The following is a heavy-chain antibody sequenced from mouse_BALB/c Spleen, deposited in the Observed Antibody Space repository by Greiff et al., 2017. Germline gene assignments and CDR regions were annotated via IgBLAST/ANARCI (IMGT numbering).Heavy chain of an antibody. CDR3: ARRGITYAMDY. Sequence: VQLQQSGAELARPGASVKLSCKASGYTFTRYWMQWVKQRPGQGLEWIGAIYPGDGDTRYTQKFKGKATLTADKSSSTAYMQLSSLASEDSAVYYCARRGITYAMDYWGQGTSVTVSS. J-gene: IGHJ4*01. CDR2: IYPGDGDT. D-gene: IGHD2-4*01. V-gene: IGHV1-87*01. CDR1: GYTFTRYW.